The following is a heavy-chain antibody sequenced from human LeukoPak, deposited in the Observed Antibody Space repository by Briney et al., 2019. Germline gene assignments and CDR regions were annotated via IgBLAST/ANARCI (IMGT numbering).Heavy chain of an antibody. CDR3: AKELDEGRWLQFASFEY. CDR1: GFTFRNYA. CDR2: ISGSGYST. J-gene: IGHJ4*02. D-gene: IGHD5-24*01. V-gene: IGHV3-23*01. Sequence: GGSLRLSCAASGFTFRNYAMNWARQAPGKGLEWVSVISGSGYSTYYAESVKGRFTISRDNSKNTLYLHMKNLRSEDTAMYYCAKELDEGRWLQFASFEYWGQGTLLTVSS.